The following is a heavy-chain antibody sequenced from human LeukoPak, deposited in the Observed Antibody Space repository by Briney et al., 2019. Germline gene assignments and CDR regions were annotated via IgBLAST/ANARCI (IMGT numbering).Heavy chain of an antibody. V-gene: IGHV3-15*01. J-gene: IGHJ5*02. Sequence: GGSLRLSCLTSGFTFVNASMSWVRQAPGKGLEWVGLMKSKPEGGTTFYAAPVKDRFSISRDDSRNTLYLQMNSLTIGNTGVYYCTTGNPWGQGTLVTVSS. CDR2: MKSKPEGGTT. CDR1: GFTFVNAS. CDR3: TTGNP.